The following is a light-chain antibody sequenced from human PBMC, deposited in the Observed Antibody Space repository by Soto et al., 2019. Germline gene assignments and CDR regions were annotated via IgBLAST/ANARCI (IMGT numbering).Light chain of an antibody. CDR2: EAS. V-gene: IGKV1-5*03. J-gene: IGKJ1*01. Sequence: DIQMTQSPSTLSASVGDRVTITCRASQSISDSLAWYQQKPGKAPKLLIYEASNLKSGVPSRFSGSGSGTEYTLTISSLQPYDFATYYCQQYNCYCTFGQGTKVEIK. CDR3: QQYNCYCT. CDR1: QSISDS.